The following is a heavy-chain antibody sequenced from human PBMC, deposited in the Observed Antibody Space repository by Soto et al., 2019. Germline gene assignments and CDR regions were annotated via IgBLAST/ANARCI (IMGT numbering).Heavy chain of an antibody. CDR3: ARLRTAGLSQIIAAAGSRYYYYYGMDV. CDR2: INHTGST. Sequence: SETLSLTCAVYGASFSGYYWSWIRQPPGKGLEWIGEINHTGSTNYNPSLKSRVTISVDTSKNQFSLKLSSVTAADTAVYYCARLRTAGLSQIIAAAGSRYYYYYGMDVWGQGTTVTVSS. CDR1: GASFSGYY. J-gene: IGHJ6*02. D-gene: IGHD6-13*01. V-gene: IGHV4-34*01.